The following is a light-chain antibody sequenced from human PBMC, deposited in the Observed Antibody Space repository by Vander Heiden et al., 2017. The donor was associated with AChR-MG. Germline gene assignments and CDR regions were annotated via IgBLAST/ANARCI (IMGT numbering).Light chain of an antibody. V-gene: IGKV3-15*01. Sequence: DIVMTLSPATLSVSPGERATLSCRASQSVSSNLAWYQQKPGQAPRLLIDGASTRATGIPARFSGSGSGTEFTLTISSLQSEDFAVYYCQQYNNWPLTFGGGTKVEIK. CDR1: QSVSSN. CDR3: QQYNNWPLT. J-gene: IGKJ4*01. CDR2: GAS.